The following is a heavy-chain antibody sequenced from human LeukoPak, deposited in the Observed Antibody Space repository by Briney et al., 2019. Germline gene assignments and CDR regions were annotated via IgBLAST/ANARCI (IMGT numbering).Heavy chain of an antibody. V-gene: IGHV3-20*04. Sequence: GGSLRLSCAASGFTFEDYDMNWVRQAPGKGLEWVSRINWNGGTTNYADSVKGRFTISRDNSKNTLYLQMNSLRAEDAAIYYCARDRRLASFDYGGQGTLVTVSS. D-gene: IGHD6-25*01. CDR3: ARDRRLASFDY. J-gene: IGHJ4*02. CDR2: INWNGGTT. CDR1: GFTFEDYD.